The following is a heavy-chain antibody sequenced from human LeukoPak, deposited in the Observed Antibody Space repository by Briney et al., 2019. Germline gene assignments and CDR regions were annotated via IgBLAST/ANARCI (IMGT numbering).Heavy chain of an antibody. Sequence: SETLSLTCAVSGYSISSGYYWGWIRQPPGKGLEWIGSIYYSGSTYYNPSLKSRVTISVDTSKNQFSLKLSSVTAADTAVYYYARPSIVGATRGAFDIWGQGTMVTVSS. J-gene: IGHJ3*02. D-gene: IGHD1-26*01. CDR3: ARPSIVGATRGAFDI. V-gene: IGHV4-38-2*01. CDR1: GYSISSGYY. CDR2: IYYSGST.